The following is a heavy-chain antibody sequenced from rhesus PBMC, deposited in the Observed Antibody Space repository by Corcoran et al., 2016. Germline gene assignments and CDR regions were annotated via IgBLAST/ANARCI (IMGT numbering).Heavy chain of an antibody. CDR2: IGGSSGST. CDR1: GYSISSGYG. V-gene: IGHV4-127*01. CDR3: AGRIVGATLDY. D-gene: IGHD1-44*02. J-gene: IGHJ4*01. Sequence: QVQLQESGPGLVKPSETLSLTRAVSGYSISSGYGWSWIRRPPGKGLEWIGYIGGSSGSTNYHPSLKRRVTISKDTSKNQFSLKLSSVTAADTAVYYCAGRIVGATLDYWGQGVLVTVSS.